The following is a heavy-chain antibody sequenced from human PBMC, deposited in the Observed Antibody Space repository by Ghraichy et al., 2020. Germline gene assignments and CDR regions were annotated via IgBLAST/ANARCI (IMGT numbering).Heavy chain of an antibody. CDR3: ARVPGYSSGRMVAPFDS. CDR2: ISAYNENT. CDR1: GYTFTSYG. D-gene: IGHD6-19*01. V-gene: IGHV1-18*04. J-gene: IGHJ4*02. Sequence: ASVKVSCKASGYTFTSYGFSWVRQAPGQGLEWMGWISAYNENTKYAQKLQGRVTLTTETSTSTAYMDLRSLRSDDTAVYYCARVPGYSSGRMVAPFDSWGQGTLVTVSS.